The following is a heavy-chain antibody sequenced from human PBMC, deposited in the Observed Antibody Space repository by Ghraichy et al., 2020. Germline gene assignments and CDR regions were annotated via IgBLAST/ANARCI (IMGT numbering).Heavy chain of an antibody. V-gene: IGHV3-48*02. D-gene: IGHD2-15*01. CDR3: APDLGYCSSGTCYPYYYSGMDV. J-gene: IGHJ6*02. CDR2: ITSTGTTM. CDR1: GFTLSNYA. Sequence: ETLRLSCAASGFTLSNYAMNWVRQAPGKGLEWVSYITSTGTTMYYADSVKGRFTLSRDSAKNSLFLQMNSLRDEDTALYYCAPDLGYCSSGTCYPYYYSGMDVWGHGTTVTVSS.